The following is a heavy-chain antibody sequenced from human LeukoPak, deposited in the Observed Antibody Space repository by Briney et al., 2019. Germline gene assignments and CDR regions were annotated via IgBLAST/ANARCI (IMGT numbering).Heavy chain of an antibody. D-gene: IGHD5-18*01. CDR1: GDTFSSYG. CDR3: ARLGYSYGLYYFDY. J-gene: IGHJ4*02. Sequence: ASVKVSCKASGDTFSSYGISWVRQAPGQGLEWMGWISAYNGNTNYAQKLQGRVTMATDTSTTTAYMELRSLRSDDTAVYYCARLGYSYGLYYFDYWGQGTLVTVSS. V-gene: IGHV1-18*01. CDR2: ISAYNGNT.